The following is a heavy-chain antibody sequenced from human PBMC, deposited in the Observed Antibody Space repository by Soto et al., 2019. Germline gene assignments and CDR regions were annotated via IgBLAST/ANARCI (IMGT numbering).Heavy chain of an antibody. J-gene: IGHJ3*02. CDR1: GGTFSSYA. Sequence: QVQLVQSGAEVKKPGSSVKVSCKASGGTFSSYAISWVRQAPGQGLEWMGGIIPIFGTANYAQKFQGRVKITADESTGTAYMELSSLRSEDTAVYYCARENTFLGGEMATIGNAFDIWGQGTMVTVSS. CDR2: IIPIFGTA. D-gene: IGHD5-12*01. CDR3: ARENTFLGGEMATIGNAFDI. V-gene: IGHV1-69*01.